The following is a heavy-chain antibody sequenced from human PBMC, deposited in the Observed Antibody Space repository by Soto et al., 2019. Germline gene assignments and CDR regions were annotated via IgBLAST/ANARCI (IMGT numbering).Heavy chain of an antibody. J-gene: IGHJ4*02. CDR2: ISSSSSYI. Sequence: PGGSLRLSCAASGFTFSSYSMNWVRQAPGKGLEWVSSISSSSSYIYYADSVKGRFTISRDNAKNSLYLQMNSLRAEDTAVYYCAIEMATSQGPFDYWGQGTLVTVSS. CDR1: GFTFSSYS. V-gene: IGHV3-21*01. D-gene: IGHD5-12*01. CDR3: AIEMATSQGPFDY.